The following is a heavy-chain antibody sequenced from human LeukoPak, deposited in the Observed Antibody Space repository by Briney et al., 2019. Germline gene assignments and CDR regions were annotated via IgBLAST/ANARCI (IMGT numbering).Heavy chain of an antibody. CDR2: MNPNSGNT. V-gene: IGHV1-8*01. D-gene: IGHD6-13*01. CDR3: ARGSLRGSSSLRPPYYFDY. CDR1: GYTFTSYD. Sequence: ASVKVSCKASGYTFTSYDINWVRQATGQGLEWMGWMNPNSGNTGYAQKFPGRVTMTRNTSISTAYMELSSLRSEDTAVYYCARGSLRGSSSLRPPYYFDYWGQGTLVTVSS. J-gene: IGHJ4*02.